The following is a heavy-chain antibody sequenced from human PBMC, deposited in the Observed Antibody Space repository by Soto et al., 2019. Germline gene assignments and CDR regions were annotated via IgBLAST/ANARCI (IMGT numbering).Heavy chain of an antibody. D-gene: IGHD1-26*01. Sequence: SQTLSLTCAISGDSVSSNSGAWNWIRQSPARGLEWLGRTYYRSKWYYDYAVSVKSRITINPDTSKNQFSLQLNSVTPEDTAVYYCGRGVELLDFCGRGTLVLVSS. CDR2: TYYRSKWYY. CDR3: GRGVELLDF. J-gene: IGHJ4*02. V-gene: IGHV6-1*01. CDR1: GDSVSSNSGA.